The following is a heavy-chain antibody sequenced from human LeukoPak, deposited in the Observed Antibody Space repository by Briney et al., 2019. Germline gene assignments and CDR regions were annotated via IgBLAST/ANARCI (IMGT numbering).Heavy chain of an antibody. CDR1: GFTFSSFW. V-gene: IGHV3-7*03. D-gene: IGHD3-10*01. Sequence: GGSLRLSCAASGFTFSSFWMSWVRQAPGKGLEWVASIKQDGSEKYYVDSVKGRFTISRDNSKNTLYLQMNSLRAEDTAVYYCARGSMVRGVPYYYYYMDVWGKGTTVTISS. CDR3: ARGSMVRGVPYYYYYMDV. CDR2: IKQDGSEK. J-gene: IGHJ6*03.